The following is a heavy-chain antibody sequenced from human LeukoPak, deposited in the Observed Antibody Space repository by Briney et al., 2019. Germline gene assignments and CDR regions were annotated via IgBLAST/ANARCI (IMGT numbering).Heavy chain of an antibody. CDR3: ARDPITMVRGVIPQARYYFDY. D-gene: IGHD3-10*01. Sequence: PSETLSLTCTVSGGSITTYYWSWIRQPPGKGLEWIACISYSGSTKYNPSLKSRVTISVDTSKNQLSLKLSSVTAADTAVYYCARDPITMVRGVIPQARYYFDYWGQGTLVTVSS. CDR2: ISYSGST. J-gene: IGHJ4*02. V-gene: IGHV4-59*01. CDR1: GGSITTYY.